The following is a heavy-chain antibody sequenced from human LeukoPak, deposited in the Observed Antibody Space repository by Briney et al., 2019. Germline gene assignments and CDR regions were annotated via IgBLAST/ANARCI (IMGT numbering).Heavy chain of an antibody. CDR2: IQSNGNEK. CDR1: GFTFSHFA. CDR3: ARGVTSWPQGPYHFDY. D-gene: IGHD2-2*01. J-gene: IGHJ4*02. Sequence: GTSLRLSCEASGFTFSHFAMHWVRQAPGKGLEWVASIQSNGNEKYSSDSLKGRFTISRDNSKNTLYLQMNTVRPEDTAVFYCARGVTSWPQGPYHFDYWGQGILITVSS. V-gene: IGHV3-30*02.